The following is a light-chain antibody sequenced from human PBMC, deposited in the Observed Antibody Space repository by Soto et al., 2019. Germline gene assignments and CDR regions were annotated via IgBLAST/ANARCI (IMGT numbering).Light chain of an antibody. CDR2: DAS. CDR1: QSVSSY. J-gene: IGKJ4*01. Sequence: EIVLTQSPATLSLSPGERATLSCRASQSVSSYLAWYQQKPGQAPRLLIYDASNRATGIPARFSGSGSGTDFTLTISSLEPEDFAVYYCQQRGTWPPVTFGGGTKVEIQ. V-gene: IGKV3-11*01. CDR3: QQRGTWPPVT.